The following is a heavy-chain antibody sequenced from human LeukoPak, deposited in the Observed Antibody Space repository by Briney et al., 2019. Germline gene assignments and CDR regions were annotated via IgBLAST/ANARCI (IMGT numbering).Heavy chain of an antibody. D-gene: IGHD5-18*01. CDR1: GFTFSSYE. J-gene: IGHJ6*03. Sequence: GGSLRLSCAASGFTFSSYEMNWVRQAPGEGLEWVSYISSSGSTIYYADSVKGRFTISRDNAKNSLYLQMNSLRAEDTAVYYCASNVDTAMITSGRTYYYYYYMDVWGKGTTVTISS. V-gene: IGHV3-48*03. CDR2: ISSSGSTI. CDR3: ASNVDTAMITSGRTYYYYYYMDV.